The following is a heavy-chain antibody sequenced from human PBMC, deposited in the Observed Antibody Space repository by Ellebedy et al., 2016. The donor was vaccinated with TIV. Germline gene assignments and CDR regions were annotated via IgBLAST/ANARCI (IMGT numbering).Heavy chain of an antibody. D-gene: IGHD4-17*01. CDR3: AARAPTVTLTGDAFDL. CDR2: VNPNSGGT. Sequence: ASVKVSXXASGYTFTGHHIHWVRQAPGQGLEWMGWVNPNSGGTNYAQKFQGRVTMTRNTSTSTAYMDLSRLRSDDTAVYYCAARAPTVTLTGDAFDLWGQGTKVTVSS. J-gene: IGHJ3*01. CDR1: GYTFTGHH. V-gene: IGHV1-2*02.